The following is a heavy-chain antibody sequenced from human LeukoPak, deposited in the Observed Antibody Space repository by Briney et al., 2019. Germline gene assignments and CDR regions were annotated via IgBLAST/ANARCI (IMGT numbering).Heavy chain of an antibody. J-gene: IGHJ4*02. Sequence: GGSLRLSCAASGFTFSSYSIDWVRQAPGKGLEWLSYISSSSSTIYYADSVKGRFTISRDNSKNTLYLQMNSLRAEDTAVYYCAKDGSGRNYFDYWGQGTLVTVSS. CDR1: GFTFSSYS. CDR2: ISSSSSTI. V-gene: IGHV3-48*01. D-gene: IGHD3-10*01. CDR3: AKDGSGRNYFDY.